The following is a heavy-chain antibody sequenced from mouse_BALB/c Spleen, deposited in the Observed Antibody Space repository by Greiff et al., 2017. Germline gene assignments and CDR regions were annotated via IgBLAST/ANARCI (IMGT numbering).Heavy chain of an antibody. V-gene: IGHV14-3*02. CDR2: IDPANGNT. Sequence: EVQLQQSGAELVKPGASVKLSCTASGFNIKDTYMHWVKQRPEQGLEWIGRIDPANGNTKYDPKFQGKATITADTSSNTAYLQLSSLTSEDTAVYYCAEGYYGSRPLDYWGQGTTLTVSS. CDR3: AEGYYGSRPLDY. CDR1: GFNIKDTY. J-gene: IGHJ2*01. D-gene: IGHD1-1*01.